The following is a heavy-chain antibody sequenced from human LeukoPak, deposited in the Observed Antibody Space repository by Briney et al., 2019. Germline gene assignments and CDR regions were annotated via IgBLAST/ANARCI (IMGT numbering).Heavy chain of an antibody. CDR2: ISVSGGTT. J-gene: IGHJ4*02. Sequence: AGGSLRLSCAASGFTFTTYAMSRVRQAPEKGLEWVSGISVSGGTTFYADSVKGRFTISRDNSKNTLYLQMNSLRAEDTAVYYCAKEYNSGDWGQGTLVTVSS. V-gene: IGHV3-23*01. D-gene: IGHD1-1*01. CDR3: AKEYNSGD. CDR1: GFTFTTYA.